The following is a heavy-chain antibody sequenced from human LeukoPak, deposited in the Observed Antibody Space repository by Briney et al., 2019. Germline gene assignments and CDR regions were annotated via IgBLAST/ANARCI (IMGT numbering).Heavy chain of an antibody. CDR3: ARGTRTMVRGVIINLHYYYYMDV. CDR2: INTNTGKP. V-gene: IGHV7-4-1*02. CDR1: GYTFTSYA. J-gene: IGHJ6*03. D-gene: IGHD3-10*01. Sequence: AAVNVSCKASGYTFTSYAMNWVRQSPGQGLEGMGWINTNTGKPTYAPSFTGRFVFSLDTSVSTAYLQISSLKAEDTAVYYCARGTRTMVRGVIINLHYYYYMDVWGKGTTVTVSS.